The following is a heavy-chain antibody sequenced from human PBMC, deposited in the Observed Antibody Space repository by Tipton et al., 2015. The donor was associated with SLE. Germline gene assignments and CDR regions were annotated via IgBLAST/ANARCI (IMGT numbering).Heavy chain of an antibody. CDR3: SRAYYDFWQFDY. D-gene: IGHD3-3*01. J-gene: IGHJ4*02. CDR1: GFIFGDYA. Sequence: RSLRLSCSASGFIFGDYAMSWFRQAPGKGLEWVGFIRSKAYGGTTEYVASMKDRFTISRDDSKSVAYLQVNSLKTEDTAVYYCSRAYYDFWQFDYWAQGTLVTVSS. CDR2: IRSKAYGGTT. V-gene: IGHV3-49*03.